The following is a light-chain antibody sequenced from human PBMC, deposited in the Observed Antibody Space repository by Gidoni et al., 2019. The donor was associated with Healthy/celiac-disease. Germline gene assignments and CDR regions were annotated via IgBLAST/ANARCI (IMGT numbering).Light chain of an antibody. J-gene: IGKJ2*01. CDR1: QSVSSY. CDR3: QQRSNAYT. V-gene: IGKV3-11*01. CDR2: DAS. Sequence: DIVLTQSPATLSLYPGERGTLSCRSSQSVSSYLAWYQQKPGQAPRLLIYDASNRATGIPARFSGSGSGTDFTLTISSLEPEDFAVYFCQQRSNAYTFGQGTKLEIK.